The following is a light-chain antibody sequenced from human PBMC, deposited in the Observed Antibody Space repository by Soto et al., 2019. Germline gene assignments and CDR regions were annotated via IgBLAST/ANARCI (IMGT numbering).Light chain of an antibody. CDR1: QTDSSSY. CDR3: LQHRTTTPVT. V-gene: IGKV3-20*01. J-gene: IGKJ1*01. CDR2: GAS. Sequence: QTDSSSYLAWYQQKPAQAPRLLTYGASTRAAGIPDRFSGSGSGTDFTHTISRMEPHDFSVYYCLQHRTTTPVTFGQGTKVDI.